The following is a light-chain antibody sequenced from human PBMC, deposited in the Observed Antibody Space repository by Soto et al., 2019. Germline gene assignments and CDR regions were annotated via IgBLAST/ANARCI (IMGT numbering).Light chain of an antibody. CDR2: DVS. CDR1: SSDVGGYNY. J-gene: IGLJ1*01. Sequence: QSVLTQPASVSGSPGQSITISRTGTSSDVGGYNYVSWYQQHPGKAPKFMIYDVSNRPSGVSNRFSGSKSGNTASLTISGLQAEDEADYYCSSYTTSNTRQIVFGTVTKVTVL. CDR3: SSYTTSNTRQIV. V-gene: IGLV2-14*01.